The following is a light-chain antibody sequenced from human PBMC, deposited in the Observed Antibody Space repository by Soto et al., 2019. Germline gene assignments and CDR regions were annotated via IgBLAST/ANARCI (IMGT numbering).Light chain of an antibody. CDR2: SNN. CDR3: QSHDTSLSGSFV. Sequence: QSVLTQPPSASGTPGQKVFISCSGSSSNIGGTNYAYWYQQLPGAAPKLLMHSNNLRPSGVPERISGSKSGTSASLAITGLQAEDEADYYCQSHDTSLSGSFVLGTGTKVTVL. V-gene: IGLV1-47*02. CDR1: SSNIGGTNY. J-gene: IGLJ1*01.